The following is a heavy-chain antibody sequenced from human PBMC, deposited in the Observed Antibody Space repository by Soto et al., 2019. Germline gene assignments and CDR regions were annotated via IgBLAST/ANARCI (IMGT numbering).Heavy chain of an antibody. D-gene: IGHD2-15*01. J-gene: IGHJ6*02. V-gene: IGHV3-30*18. CDR3: AKDRGSRYCSGGSCYSYYYCGMDV. CDR2: ISYDGSNK. CDR1: GFTFSSYG. Sequence: GGSLRLSCAASGFTFSSYGMHWVRQAPGKGLEWVAVISYDGSNKYYADSVKGRFTISRDNSKNTLYLQMNSLRAEDTAVYYCAKDRGSRYCSGGSCYSYYYCGMDVWGQGTTVTVSS.